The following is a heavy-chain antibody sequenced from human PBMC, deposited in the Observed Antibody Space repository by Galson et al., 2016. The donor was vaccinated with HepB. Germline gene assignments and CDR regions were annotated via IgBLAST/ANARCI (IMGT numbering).Heavy chain of an antibody. CDR1: GFTFSRYG. J-gene: IGHJ6*03. V-gene: IGHV3-33*01. CDR3: ARDGYVWGSYRPSRYYHYYMDV. Sequence: SLRLSCAASGFTFSRYGTHWVRQAPGKGLEWLAVIWFDGINKYYADSVKGRFTISRDGSQTTVYLQMSSLRAEDTAVYYCARDGYVWGSYRPSRYYHYYMDVWGKGTTVTVSS. D-gene: IGHD3-16*02. CDR2: IWFDGINK.